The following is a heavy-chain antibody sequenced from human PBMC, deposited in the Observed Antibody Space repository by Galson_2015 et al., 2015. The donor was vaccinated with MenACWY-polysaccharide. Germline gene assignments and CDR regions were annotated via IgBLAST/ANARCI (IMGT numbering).Heavy chain of an antibody. CDR2: IRYDGSNK. J-gene: IGHJ3*02. CDR1: GFTFSSYG. CDR3: AKFMGRGVRAAFDI. V-gene: IGHV3-30*02. D-gene: IGHD3-10*01. Sequence: SLRLSCAASGFTFSSYGMHWVRQAPGKGLEWVAFIRYDGSNKYYADSVKGRFTISRDNSKNTLYLQMNSLRAEDTAVYYYAKFMGRGVRAAFDIWGQGTMVTVSS.